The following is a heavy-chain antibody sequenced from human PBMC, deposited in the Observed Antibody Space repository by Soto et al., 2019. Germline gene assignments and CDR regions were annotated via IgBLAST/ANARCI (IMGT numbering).Heavy chain of an antibody. V-gene: IGHV3-23*01. D-gene: IGHD2-2*01. CDR1: GFTFSSYA. CDR2: ISGSGGST. CDR3: GAQVVPAAIFSFDF. J-gene: IGHJ3*01. Sequence: GGSLRLSCAASGFTFSSYAMSWVRQAPGKGLEWVSAISGSGGSTYYADSVKGRFTISRDNSKNTLYLQMNSLRAEDTAVYYYGAQVVPAAIFSFDFWAKGKMVTVSS.